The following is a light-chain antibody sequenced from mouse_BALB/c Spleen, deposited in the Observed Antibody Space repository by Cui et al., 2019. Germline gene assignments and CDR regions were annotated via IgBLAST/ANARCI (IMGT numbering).Light chain of an antibody. CDR1: QGISSN. V-gene: IGKV14-100*01. Sequence: DILMTQSPSSMSVSLGDTVSITCNASQGISSNIGWLQQKPGKSFKGLIYHGTNLEDGVPSRFSGSGSGADYSLTISSLESEDFADYYCVQYAQFPFTFGSGTKLEIK. CDR3: VQYAQFPFT. CDR2: HGT. J-gene: IGKJ4*01.